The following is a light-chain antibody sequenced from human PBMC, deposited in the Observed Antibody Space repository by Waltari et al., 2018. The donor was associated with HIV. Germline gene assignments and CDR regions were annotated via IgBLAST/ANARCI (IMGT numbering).Light chain of an antibody. CDR3: QQYDGSVT. Sequence: ENVLTQSPGTLSLSPGERATLSCRASQSVSSPYFAWYQQKPGRAPRLLIYGASTRATGIPDRFSGSGSGTDFTLTISRLEPEDFAVDYCQQYDGSVTFGGGTKVEIK. V-gene: IGKV3-20*01. CDR1: QSVSSPY. CDR2: GAS. J-gene: IGKJ4*01.